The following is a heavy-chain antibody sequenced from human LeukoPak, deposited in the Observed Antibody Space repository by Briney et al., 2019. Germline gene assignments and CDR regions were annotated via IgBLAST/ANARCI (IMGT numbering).Heavy chain of an antibody. CDR2: INWKAGTT. V-gene: IGHV3-20*04. Sequence: GGSLRLSCAASGFTFDDYGMSWVRQAPGKGLEWVLFINWKAGTTAYAEYVKDRFTIPRDNAKNSLYLQMNSLRAEDTSLYYCAGGWRGCYRIDYWGQGTLVTVSS. J-gene: IGHJ4*02. CDR1: GFTFDDYG. CDR3: AGGWRGCYRIDY. D-gene: IGHD1-26*01.